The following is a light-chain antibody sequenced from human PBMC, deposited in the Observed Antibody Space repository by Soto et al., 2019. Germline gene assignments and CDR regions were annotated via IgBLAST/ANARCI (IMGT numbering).Light chain of an antibody. J-gene: IGKJ3*01. CDR1: QSVRSGH. Sequence: ESVLTQSPGTLSLSPGDRGTLSCRASQSVRSGHLAWYQQKPGQAPRLVIYDASTRATGIPDRFSGGGSGTDFTLTISRVEPEDFAVYYCHQYGRSASSITFGPGTKVEIK. CDR2: DAS. V-gene: IGKV3-20*01. CDR3: HQYGRSASSIT.